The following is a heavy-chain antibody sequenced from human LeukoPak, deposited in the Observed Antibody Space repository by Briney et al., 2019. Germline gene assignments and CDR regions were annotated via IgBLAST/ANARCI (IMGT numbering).Heavy chain of an antibody. D-gene: IGHD3-22*01. CDR2: IRYDGSHK. J-gene: IGHJ4*02. CDR1: GFTFSSYG. V-gene: IGHV3-30*02. Sequence: GGSLRLSCAASGFTFSSYGMHWVRQAPGKGLEWVAFIRYDGSHKYYADSVKGRFTISRDNSKNTLYLQMNSLRAEDTAVYYCAKDRIVVVPLYYFDYGGQGTLVIVSS. CDR3: AKDRIVVVPLYYFDY.